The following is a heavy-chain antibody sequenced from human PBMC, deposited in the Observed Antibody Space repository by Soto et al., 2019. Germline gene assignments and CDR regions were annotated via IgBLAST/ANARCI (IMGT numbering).Heavy chain of an antibody. J-gene: IGHJ4*02. CDR1: GFTFSSYA. D-gene: IGHD3-22*01. CDR3: ARDPWYYDSSGNFDY. V-gene: IGHV3-30-3*01. Sequence: QVQLVESGGGVVQSGRSLRLSCAASGFTFSSYAMHWVRQAPGKGLEWVAVISYDGSNKYYADSVKGRFTISRDNSKNTLYLQMNSLRAEDTAVYYCARDPWYYDSSGNFDYWGQGTLVTVSS. CDR2: ISYDGSNK.